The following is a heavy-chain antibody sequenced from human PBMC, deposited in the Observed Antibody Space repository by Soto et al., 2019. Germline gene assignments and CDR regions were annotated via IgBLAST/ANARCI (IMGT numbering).Heavy chain of an antibody. V-gene: IGHV3-7*01. J-gene: IGHJ4*02. CDR2: IKQDGSEK. CDR3: ARPRIAVAGTLSYYFDY. CDR1: HW. Sequence: HWGSWIRQTQGKGLEWVANIKQDGSEKYYVDSVKGRFTISRDNSKNTLYLQMNSLRAEDTAVYYCARPRIAVAGTLSYYFDYWRQATLVLGSS. D-gene: IGHD6-19*01.